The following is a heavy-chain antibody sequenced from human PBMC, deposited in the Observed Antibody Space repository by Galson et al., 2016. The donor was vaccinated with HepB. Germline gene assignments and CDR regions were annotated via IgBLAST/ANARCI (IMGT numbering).Heavy chain of an antibody. CDR1: GYTFNSYA. J-gene: IGHJ4*02. CDR3: WRVRNKDSWLPYFDF. V-gene: IGHV1-3*04. D-gene: IGHD3-22*01. CDR2: INIGNGNT. Sequence: SVKVSCKASGYTFNSYAIHWLRQAPGQSLEWMGWINIGNGNTQYSLSFQGRVIITRDTSANTVYLEVDKLTAEDTSVYYCWRVRNKDSWLPYFDFWGQGTLVTVSS.